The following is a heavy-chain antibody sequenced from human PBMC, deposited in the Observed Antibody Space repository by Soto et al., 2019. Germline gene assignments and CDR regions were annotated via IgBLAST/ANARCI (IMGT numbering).Heavy chain of an antibody. CDR3: ARHLGSGSYYVGY. D-gene: IGHD1-26*01. J-gene: IGHJ4*02. Sequence: QVQLQESGPGLVKPSETLSLTCTVSGGSISPYYWSWIRQPPGKGLEWIGYIYYSGSTNYNPSLKSRVTISVDPSKNQFSLKLSSVTAADTAVYYCARHLGSGSYYVGYWGLGTLVTVSS. CDR1: GGSISPYY. V-gene: IGHV4-59*08. CDR2: IYYSGST.